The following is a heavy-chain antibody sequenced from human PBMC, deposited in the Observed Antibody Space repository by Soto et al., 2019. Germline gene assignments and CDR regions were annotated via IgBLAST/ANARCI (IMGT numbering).Heavy chain of an antibody. Sequence: SVKVSCKASGGTFSSYAISWVRQAPGQGLEWMGGIIPIFGTANYAQKFQGRVTITADESTSTAYMELSSLRSEDTAVYYCAIRAERLTIFRVALGWFDPWGQGTPVTVSS. CDR3: AIRAERLTIFRVALGWFDP. D-gene: IGHD3-3*01. CDR2: IIPIFGTA. V-gene: IGHV1-69*13. CDR1: GGTFSSYA. J-gene: IGHJ5*02.